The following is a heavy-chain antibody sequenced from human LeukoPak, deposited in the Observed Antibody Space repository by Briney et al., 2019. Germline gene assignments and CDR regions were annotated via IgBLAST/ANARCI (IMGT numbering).Heavy chain of an antibody. CDR1: GFTVSSNY. D-gene: IGHD4-17*01. CDR2: VYSGGST. CDR3: ARDLYGAERGY. J-gene: IGHJ4*02. Sequence: GGSLRLSCAASGFTVSSNYMSWVRQAPGKGLEWVSVVYSGGSTYYADSVKGRFTISRDNSKNTLYLQMNRLRAEDTAVYYCARDLYGAERGYWGQGTLVTVSS. V-gene: IGHV3-53*01.